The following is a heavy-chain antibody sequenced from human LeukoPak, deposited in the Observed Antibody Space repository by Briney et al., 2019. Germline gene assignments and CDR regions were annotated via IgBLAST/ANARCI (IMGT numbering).Heavy chain of an antibody. J-gene: IGHJ2*01. D-gene: IGHD1-1*01. CDR1: GFTFSSYA. V-gene: IGHV3-23*01. Sequence: GGSLRLSCAASGFTFSSYAVNWVRQAPGKGLEWVSSITGTGDRTYYADSVKGRFTISRDNTKKTLHVQMGSLRVEDTAVYYCAKGPTSSWNDNSDGFEGNSWYFDLWGRGTRVTVSS. CDR2: ITGTGDRT. CDR3: AKGPTSSWNDNSDGFEGNSWYFDL.